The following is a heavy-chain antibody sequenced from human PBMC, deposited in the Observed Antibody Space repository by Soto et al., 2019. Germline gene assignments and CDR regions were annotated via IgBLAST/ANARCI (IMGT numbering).Heavy chain of an antibody. CDR3: ARHSILTSIAAAGPLGY. CDR1: GGSISSYY. CDR2: IYYSGST. V-gene: IGHV4-59*08. Sequence: PSETLSLTCTVSGGSISSYYWSWIRQPPGKGLEWIGYIYYSGSTNYNPSLKSRVTISVDTSKNQFSLKLSSVTAADTAVYYCARHSILTSIAAAGPLGYWGQGTLVTVSS. D-gene: IGHD6-13*01. J-gene: IGHJ4*02.